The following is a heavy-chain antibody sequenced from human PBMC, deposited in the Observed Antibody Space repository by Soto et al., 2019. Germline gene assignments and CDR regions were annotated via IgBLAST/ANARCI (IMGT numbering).Heavy chain of an antibody. V-gene: IGHV3-23*01. J-gene: IGHJ4*02. CDR2: ISGSGHAT. CDR1: GFMFDNYA. CDR3: ARDLALAGNY. Sequence: EVRLLESGGGSVPPGASARLSCLTSGFMFDNYAMSWVRQSPARGLEWVAAISGSGHATYYTQSVRGRFTISRDKSKKTVFLQMNNLRTEDTAIYYCARDLALAGNYWGQVVLVTVSS. D-gene: IGHD6-19*01.